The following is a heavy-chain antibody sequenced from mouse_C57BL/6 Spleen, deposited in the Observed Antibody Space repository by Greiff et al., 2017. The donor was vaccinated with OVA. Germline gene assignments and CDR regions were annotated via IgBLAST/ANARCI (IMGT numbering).Heavy chain of an antibody. CDR3: AKHPFIYYDSYSAMDY. CDR1: GFSLTSYG. J-gene: IGHJ4*01. D-gene: IGHD2-4*01. CDR2: IWGGGST. V-gene: IGHV2-9*01. Sequence: QVTLKVSGPGLVAPSQSLSITCTVSGFSLTSYGVDWVRQPPGKGLEWLGVIWGGGSTHYNSALMSRLSIRKYNSKSQVFLKMNRLQTDDTARYYGAKHPFIYYDSYSAMDYWGQGTSVTVSS.